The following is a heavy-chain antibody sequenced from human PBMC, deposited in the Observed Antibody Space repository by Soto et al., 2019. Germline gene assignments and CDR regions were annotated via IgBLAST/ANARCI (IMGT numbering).Heavy chain of an antibody. D-gene: IGHD3-3*01. CDR3: ARGTITIFGVVVNENGMDV. CDR2: ISYDGSNK. J-gene: IGHJ6*02. CDR1: GFTFSSYA. V-gene: IGHV3-30-3*01. Sequence: QVQLVESGGGVVQPGRSLRLSCAASGFTFSSYAMHWVRQAPGKGLEWVAVISYDGSNKYYADSVKGRFTISRDNSKNTLYLQMNSLRAEDTAVYYCARGTITIFGVVVNENGMDVWGQGTTVTVSS.